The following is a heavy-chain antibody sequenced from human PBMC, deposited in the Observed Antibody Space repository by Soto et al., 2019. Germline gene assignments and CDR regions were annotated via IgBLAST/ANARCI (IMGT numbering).Heavy chain of an antibody. CDR3: AREGAHSTGWYDYFDQ. D-gene: IGHD6-13*01. CDR1: GYTFFSYS. CDR2: ISTYNGNT. V-gene: IGHV1-18*04. J-gene: IGHJ4*02. Sequence: VQLVQPGGEVKKPGASVNISCKATGYTFFSYSITWVRQAPGQGLEWMGWISTYNGNTKYAQSLQGRVTLTRDTSPNTAFMEIRGLRSDDTAIYYCAREGAHSTGWYDYFDQWGQGTLVAVSS.